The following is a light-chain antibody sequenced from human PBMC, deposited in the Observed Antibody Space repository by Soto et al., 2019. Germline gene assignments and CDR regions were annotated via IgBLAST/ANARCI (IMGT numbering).Light chain of an antibody. V-gene: IGKV3-15*01. CDR2: GVS. CDR1: QSVRGN. Sequence: EIVMTQSPATLSVSPGERATLSCRASQSVRGNLAWYQQKPGQSPRPLIYGVSTRATGIPARFSGSGSGTEFTLTISSLQSEDFAVYYCQQHGRSPITFGQGTRLEIK. CDR3: QQHGRSPIT. J-gene: IGKJ5*01.